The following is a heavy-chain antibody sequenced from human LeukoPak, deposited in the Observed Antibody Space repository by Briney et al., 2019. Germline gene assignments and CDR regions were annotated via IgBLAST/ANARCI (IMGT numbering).Heavy chain of an antibody. J-gene: IGHJ4*02. CDR2: INPSGGST. CDR1: GYTFTSYY. D-gene: IGHD2-21*02. Sequence: ASVKVSRKASGYTFTSYYMHWVRQAPGQGLEWMGIINPSGGSTSYAQKFQGRVTMTRDTSTSTVYMELSSLRSEDTAVYYCARTYCGGDCYPLALDYWGQGTLVTVSS. CDR3: ARTYCGGDCYPLALDY. V-gene: IGHV1-46*01.